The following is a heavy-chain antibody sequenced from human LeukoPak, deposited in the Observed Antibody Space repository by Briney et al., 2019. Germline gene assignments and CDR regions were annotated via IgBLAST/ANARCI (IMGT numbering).Heavy chain of an antibody. V-gene: IGHV3-23*01. Sequence: GRSLRLSCAASGFTFSSYAMHWVRQAPGKGLEWVSAISGSGGSTYYADSVKGRFTISRDNSKNTLYLQMNSLRAEDTAVYYCAKGQLRFLEWLSMDVWGQGTTVTVSS. D-gene: IGHD3-3*01. CDR3: AKGQLRFLEWLSMDV. CDR2: ISGSGGST. J-gene: IGHJ6*02. CDR1: GFTFSSYA.